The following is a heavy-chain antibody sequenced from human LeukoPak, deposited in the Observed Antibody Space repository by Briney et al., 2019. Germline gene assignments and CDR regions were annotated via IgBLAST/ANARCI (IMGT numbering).Heavy chain of an antibody. CDR1: GFTFSNAW. J-gene: IGHJ4*02. V-gene: IGHV3-15*01. Sequence: KPGGSLRLSCAASGFTFSNAWMSWVPQAPGKGLEWFGRIKSKTDGGATHYAAPVKGRFTISRDDSKNTLYLQMNSLKTEDTAVYYCTTEAYYYDSGAIKYFDYWGQGTLVTVSS. CDR2: IKSKTDGGAT. CDR3: TTEAYYYDSGAIKYFDY. D-gene: IGHD3-22*01.